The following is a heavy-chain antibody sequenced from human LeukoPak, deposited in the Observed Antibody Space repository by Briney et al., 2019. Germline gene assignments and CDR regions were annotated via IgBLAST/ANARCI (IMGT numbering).Heavy chain of an antibody. CDR1: GYTLTELS. Sequence: ASVKVSCKVSGYTLTELSMHWVRLAPGKGLEWMGGFDPEDGETIYAQKFQGRVTMTEDTSTDTAYMELSSLRSEDTAVYYCATDLAIFGVPKMGSLRYWGQGTLVTVSS. CDR2: FDPEDGET. CDR3: ATDLAIFGVPKMGSLRY. V-gene: IGHV1-24*01. D-gene: IGHD3-3*01. J-gene: IGHJ4*02.